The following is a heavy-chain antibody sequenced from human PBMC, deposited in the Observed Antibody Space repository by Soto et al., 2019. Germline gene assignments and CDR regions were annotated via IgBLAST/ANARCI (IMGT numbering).Heavy chain of an antibody. CDR2: MNPKSTNT. CDR3: ARSPSWETTVTPYYFDY. CDR1: RSTFISYD. Sequence: QVQLVQSGAEVKKPGASVKVSCKASRSTFISYDINWVRQATGQGLEWMGWMNPKSTNTGYAQNFQGRVTMTRNTSXSXXYMELSSLRSEDTAVYYCARSPSWETTVTPYYFDYWGQGTLVTVSS. J-gene: IGHJ4*02. V-gene: IGHV1-8*01. D-gene: IGHD4-4*01.